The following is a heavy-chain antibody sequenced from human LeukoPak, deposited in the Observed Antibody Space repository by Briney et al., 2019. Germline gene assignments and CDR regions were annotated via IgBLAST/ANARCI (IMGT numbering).Heavy chain of an antibody. V-gene: IGHV3-53*01. Sequence: PGGSLRLSCAASGITVSSNYMSWVRQAPGKGLEWVSVFYPAGSRYYTDSVRGRFIISRDNSKNTLYLQMNSLRAEDTAVYFCARGDGYNYFDYWGQGTLVTVSS. D-gene: IGHD5-24*01. CDR3: ARGDGYNYFDY. CDR2: FYPAGSR. J-gene: IGHJ4*02. CDR1: GITVSSNY.